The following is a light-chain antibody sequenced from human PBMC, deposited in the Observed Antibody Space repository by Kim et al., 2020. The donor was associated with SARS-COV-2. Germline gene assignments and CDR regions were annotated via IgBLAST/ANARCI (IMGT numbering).Light chain of an antibody. Sequence: GQSVTISCTGSSSDVGGYNYVAWYQQHPGKAPKLVIYEVSERPSGVPDRFSGSKSGNTASLTVSGLQAEDEADYYCSSYAGSNIVLFGGGTQLTVL. CDR2: EVS. CDR1: SSDVGGYNY. CDR3: SSYAGSNIVL. V-gene: IGLV2-8*01. J-gene: IGLJ2*01.